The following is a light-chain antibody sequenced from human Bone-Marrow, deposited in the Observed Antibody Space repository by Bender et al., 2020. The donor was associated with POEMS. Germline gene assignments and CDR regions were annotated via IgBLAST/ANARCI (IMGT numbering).Light chain of an antibody. J-gene: IGLJ3*02. Sequence: QSALTQPASVSGSPGQSITISCSGISDVGSYNPVSWYQQHPGKAPKVMISEGSQRPSGLSNRFSGSKSGNTASLTISGLQAEDEADYYCCSYVPGRTWVFGGGTKVTVL. V-gene: IGLV2-23*01. CDR2: EGS. CDR3: CSYVPGRTWV. CDR1: SDVGSYNP.